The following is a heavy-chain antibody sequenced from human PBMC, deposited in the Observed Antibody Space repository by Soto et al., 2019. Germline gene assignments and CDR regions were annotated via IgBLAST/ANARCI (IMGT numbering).Heavy chain of an antibody. CDR2: ISGYSGNT. V-gene: IGHV1-18*01. CDR3: ARGQWLAEIDS. Sequence: QVRVVQSGAEVKKPGASVKVSCKASGYSFTSYGINWVRQAPGQGLEWMGWISGYSGNTNYAQKFQGRVTMTTDTSTSTAFMDLRNLRSDDTAVYYCARGQWLAEIDSWGQGTLVTVSS. D-gene: IGHD6-19*01. CDR1: GYSFTSYG. J-gene: IGHJ4*02.